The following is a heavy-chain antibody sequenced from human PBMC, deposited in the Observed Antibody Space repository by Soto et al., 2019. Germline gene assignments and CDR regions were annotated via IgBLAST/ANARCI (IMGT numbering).Heavy chain of an antibody. J-gene: IGHJ4*02. CDR3: AREPLGREYYFDY. CDR2: IYYSGST. V-gene: IGHV4-30-4*01. Sequence: PSETLSLTCTVSGGSISSGDYYWSWIRPPPGKGLEWIGYIYYSGSTYYNPSLKSRVTISVDTSKNQFSLKLSSVTAADTAVYYCAREPLGREYYFDYWGQGTLVTVSS. D-gene: IGHD1-26*01. CDR1: GGSISSGDYY.